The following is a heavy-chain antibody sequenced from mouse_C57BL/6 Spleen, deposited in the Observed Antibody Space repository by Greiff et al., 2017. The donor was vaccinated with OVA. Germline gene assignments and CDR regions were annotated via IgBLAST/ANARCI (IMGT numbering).Heavy chain of an antibody. D-gene: IGHD2-4*01. V-gene: IGHV1-81*01. Sequence: QVQLKQSGAELARPGASVKLSCKASGYTFTSYGISWVKQRTGQGLEWIGEIYPRSGNTYYNEKFKGKATLTADKSSSTAYMELRSLTSEDSAVYFCARGGIYYDYDRFAYWGQGTLVTVSA. CDR1: GYTFTSYG. J-gene: IGHJ3*01. CDR2: IYPRSGNT. CDR3: ARGGIYYDYDRFAY.